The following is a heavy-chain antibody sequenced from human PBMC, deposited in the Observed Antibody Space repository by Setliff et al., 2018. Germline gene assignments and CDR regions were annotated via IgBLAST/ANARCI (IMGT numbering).Heavy chain of an antibody. CDR3: ARGRNIAARLFDS. D-gene: IGHD6-6*01. V-gene: IGHV3-53*05. CDR1: GFTVSSNY. Sequence: GGSLRLSCDASGFTVSSNYMSWVRQAPGKGLEWVSVIYSGGGTYYADSVKGRFIISRDNSKNTLYFQMNSLRAEDTAVYYCARGRNIAARLFDSWGQGTLVTVSS. CDR2: IYSGGGT. J-gene: IGHJ4*02.